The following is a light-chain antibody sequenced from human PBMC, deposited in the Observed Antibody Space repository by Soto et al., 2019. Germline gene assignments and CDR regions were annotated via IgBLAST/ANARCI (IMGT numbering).Light chain of an antibody. Sequence: DIQMTQSPSSLSAFVGDRVTISCRASPGISNSGAWYHQKPGKVPKVLIYDASTLQAGVLSRFSGSGSGTDFTLTISSRQPEDVAIYYCQKYNSGLETFGPGTKVDIK. CDR2: DAS. CDR3: QKYNSGLET. V-gene: IGKV1-27*01. J-gene: IGKJ3*01. CDR1: PGISNS.